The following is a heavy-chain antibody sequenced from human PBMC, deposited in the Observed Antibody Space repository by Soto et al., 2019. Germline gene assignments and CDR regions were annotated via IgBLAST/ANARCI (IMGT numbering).Heavy chain of an antibody. CDR3: ARLDSRRYFDY. CDR2: IYYSGST. CDR1: GGSVTSGSYY. J-gene: IGHJ4*02. V-gene: IGHV4-61*01. Sequence: SETLSLPCTVSGGSVTSGSYYWSWIRQPPGQGLERIGYIYYSGSTIYNPSLKSRLTMSVDTSKNQFSLRLTSATAADTAVYYCARLDSRRYFDYWGQGSLVTVSS.